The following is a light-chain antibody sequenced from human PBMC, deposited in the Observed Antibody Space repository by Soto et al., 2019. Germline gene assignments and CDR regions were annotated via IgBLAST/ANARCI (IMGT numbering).Light chain of an antibody. V-gene: IGLV2-11*01. CDR2: DVT. J-gene: IGLJ1*01. Sequence: QSALTQPRSVSGSPGQSVTISCTGTSSDVGGYNYVSWYQHHPGKAPKLMIYDVTKRPSGVRDRFSASKSGNTASLTISGLQAEDEADYYCSSYTSSSLYVLGTGTKVTVL. CDR3: SSYTSSSLYV. CDR1: SSDVGGYNY.